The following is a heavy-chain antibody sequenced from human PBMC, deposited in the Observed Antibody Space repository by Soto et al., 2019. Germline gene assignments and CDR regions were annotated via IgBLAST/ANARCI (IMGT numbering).Heavy chain of an antibody. CDR2: INPNSGGT. V-gene: IGHV1-2*04. J-gene: IGHJ6*02. CDR3: ARGPGEQLTPGSYYYGMDV. D-gene: IGHD3-10*01. CDR1: GYTFTGDY. Sequence: ASVKGSCKASGYTFTGDYMHWVRQAPGQGLEWMGWINPNSGGTNYAQKFQGWVTMTRDTSISTAYMELSRLRSDDTAVYYCARGPGEQLTPGSYYYGMDVWGQGTTVTVS.